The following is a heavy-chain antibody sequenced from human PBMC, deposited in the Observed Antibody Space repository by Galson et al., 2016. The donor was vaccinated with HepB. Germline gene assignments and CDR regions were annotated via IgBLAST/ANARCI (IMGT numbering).Heavy chain of an antibody. CDR2: ISGDGTNK. CDR3: AKKGYSSGKFDAFDI. CDR1: GFSFGSYA. J-gene: IGHJ3*02. D-gene: IGHD6-19*01. V-gene: IGHV3-30*18. Sequence: SLRFSCAASGFSFGSYAMHWVRQTPAKGLEWVAVISGDGTNKYYADSVKGRFTISRDNSKSTLYLQMSSLRADDTAVYSCAKKGYSSGKFDAFDIWGQGTVVTVSS.